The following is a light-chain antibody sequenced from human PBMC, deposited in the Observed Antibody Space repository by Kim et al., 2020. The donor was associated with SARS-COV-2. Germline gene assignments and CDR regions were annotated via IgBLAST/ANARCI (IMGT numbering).Light chain of an antibody. CDR3: QQYNAY. J-gene: IGKJ2*01. CDR1: QRINNW. Sequence: TLSASVGEGFALTCQASQRINNWLAWYQQKPWKAPKLLIYAASSLQSWVPSRLSGSRSGTEFTLTISSLQPDDFATYFCQQYNAYFGQGTKLEI. V-gene: IGKV1-5*01. CDR2: AAS.